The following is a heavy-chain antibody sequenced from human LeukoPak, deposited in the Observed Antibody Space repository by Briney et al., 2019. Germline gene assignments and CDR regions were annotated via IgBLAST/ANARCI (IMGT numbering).Heavy chain of an antibody. CDR2: IYHSGST. CDR1: GGSISSGGYS. D-gene: IGHD3-16*02. V-gene: IGHV4-30-2*01. J-gene: IGHJ4*02. Sequence: SQTLSLTCAVSGGSISSGGYSWRWIRQPPGKGLEWIGYIYHSGSTYYNPSLKSRVTISVDRSKNQFSLKLSSVTAADTAVYYCASLRRRWLYHYFDYWGQGTLVTVSS. CDR3: ASLRRRWLYHYFDY.